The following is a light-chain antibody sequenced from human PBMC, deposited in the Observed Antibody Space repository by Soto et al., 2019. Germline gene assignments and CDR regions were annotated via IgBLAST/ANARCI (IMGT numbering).Light chain of an antibody. CDR2: ESS. CDR1: SSDVGSYNL. Sequence: QSALTQPASVSGSPGQSITISCTGTSSDVGSYNLVSWYQQHPGKAPKLMIYESSKRPSGVSNRFAGSKSGNTASLTISGLQAEDAADYYCCSYAGSSTLVFGGGTKLTVL. V-gene: IGLV2-23*01. CDR3: CSYAGSSTLV. J-gene: IGLJ2*01.